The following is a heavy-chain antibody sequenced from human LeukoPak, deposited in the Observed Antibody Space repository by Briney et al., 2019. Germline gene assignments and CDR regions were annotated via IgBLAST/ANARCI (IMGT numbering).Heavy chain of an antibody. D-gene: IGHD6-13*01. J-gene: IGHJ6*02. CDR1: GGSISSGGYY. V-gene: IGHV4-31*03. CDR3: ARVRPAAGSLYYYYGMDV. CDR2: IYYSGST. Sequence: PSETLSLTCTVSGGSISSGGYYWSWIRQHPGKGLEWIGYIYYSGSTYYNPSLKSRVTISVDTSKNQFSLKLSAVTAADTAVYYCARVRPAAGSLYYYYGMDVWGQGTTVTVSS.